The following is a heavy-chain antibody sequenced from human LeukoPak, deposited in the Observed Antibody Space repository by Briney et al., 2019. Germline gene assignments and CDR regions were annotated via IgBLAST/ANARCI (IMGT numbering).Heavy chain of an antibody. CDR1: GFTVSSNY. J-gene: IGHJ6*02. D-gene: IGHD3-22*01. V-gene: IGHV3-66*01. CDR3: ARYYYPYYYDSSGYSSGMDV. CDR2: IYSGGST. Sequence: AGGSLRLSCAASGFTVSSNYMSWVRQAPGKGLEWVSVIYSGGSTYYADSVKGRFTISRDNSKNTLYLQMNSLRAEDTAVYYCARYYYPYYYDSSGYSSGMDVWGQGTTVTVSS.